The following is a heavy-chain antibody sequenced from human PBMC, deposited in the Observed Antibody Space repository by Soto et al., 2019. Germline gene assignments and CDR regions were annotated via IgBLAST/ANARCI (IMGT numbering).Heavy chain of an antibody. D-gene: IGHD6-13*01. J-gene: IGHJ6*02. CDR1: GGSISSGGYS. V-gene: IGHV4-30-2*01. CDR3: ARGGDIAAAGTSYYYGMDV. Sequence: QLQLQESGSGLVKPSQTLSLTCAVSGGSISSGGYSWSWIRQPPGAGLEWIGYIYHSGSTYYNPSLKSRVTISVDRSKNQVSLKLSSVTAADTAVYYCARGGDIAAAGTSYYYGMDVWGQGTTVTVSS. CDR2: IYHSGST.